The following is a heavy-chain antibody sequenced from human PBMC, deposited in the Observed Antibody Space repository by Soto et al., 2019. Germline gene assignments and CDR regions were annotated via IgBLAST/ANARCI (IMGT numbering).Heavy chain of an antibody. V-gene: IGHV1-69*01. Sequence: QVQLVQSGAEVKKPGSSVKVSCQASGDTFNIYAVSWVRQAPGQGLEWMGGIIPIFRTTNYAQKFQGRVTITADESTSTAYMELSSLRSEDTAVYYRVTTFGVVERGWFDPWGQGTLVSVSS. D-gene: IGHD3-3*01. CDR2: IIPIFRTT. CDR1: GDTFNIYA. J-gene: IGHJ5*02. CDR3: VTTFGVVERGWFDP.